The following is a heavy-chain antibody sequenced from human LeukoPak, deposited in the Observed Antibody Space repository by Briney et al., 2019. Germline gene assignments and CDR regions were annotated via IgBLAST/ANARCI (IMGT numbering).Heavy chain of an antibody. D-gene: IGHD3-10*01. CDR2: INPNSGGT. CDR1: GYTFTGYY. Sequence: ASVKVSCKGSGYTFTGYYMHWVRQAPGQGPEWMGWINPNSGGTNYAQKFQGRVTMTRDTSISTAYMELSRLRSDDTAVDYCARVGYYGSGSYYNPYDYWGQGTLVTVSS. CDR3: ARVGYYGSGSYYNPYDY. V-gene: IGHV1-2*02. J-gene: IGHJ4*02.